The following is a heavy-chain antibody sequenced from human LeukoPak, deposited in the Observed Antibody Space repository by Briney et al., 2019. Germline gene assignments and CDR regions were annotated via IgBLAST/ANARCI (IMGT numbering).Heavy chain of an antibody. CDR2: IIPIFGTA. CDR3: ARSTYYYDSRGYYYFDY. D-gene: IGHD3-22*01. J-gene: IGHJ4*02. Sequence: ASVKVSCKASGGTFSSYAISWVRQAPGQGLEWMGGIIPIFGTANYAQKFQGRVTITADESTSTAYMELSSLRSEDTAVYYCARSTYYYDSRGYYYFDYWGQGTLVTVSS. V-gene: IGHV1-69*13. CDR1: GGTFSSYA.